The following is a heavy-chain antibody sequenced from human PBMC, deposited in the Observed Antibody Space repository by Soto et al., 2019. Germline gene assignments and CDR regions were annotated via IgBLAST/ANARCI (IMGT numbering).Heavy chain of an antibody. CDR3: ARVGPWVPYYYDSSPYNFQNWFDP. CDR2: IYHGGST. J-gene: IGHJ5*02. Sequence: SETLSLTCALSGYSISIGYYWGCLRQPPVKGLEWIASIYHGGSTYYNPSLNSRVTLSIDMTNNHVSLILNSVTAADTAVYYCARVGPWVPYYYDSSPYNFQNWFDPWGQGTLVTGSS. V-gene: IGHV4-38-2*01. CDR1: GYSISIGYY. D-gene: IGHD3-22*01.